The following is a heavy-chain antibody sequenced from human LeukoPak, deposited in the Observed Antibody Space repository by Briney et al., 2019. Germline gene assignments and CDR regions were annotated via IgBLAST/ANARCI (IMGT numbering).Heavy chain of an antibody. Sequence: SETLFLTCTVSGGSISSGDYYWSWIRQPPGKGLERIGYIYYSGSTYYNPSLKSRVTISVDTSKNQFSLKLSSVTAADTAVYYCARDRITIFGNPPITHFDYWGQGTLVTVSS. V-gene: IGHV4-30-4*08. CDR2: IYYSGST. J-gene: IGHJ4*02. D-gene: IGHD3-3*01. CDR3: ARDRITIFGNPPITHFDY. CDR1: GGSISSGDYY.